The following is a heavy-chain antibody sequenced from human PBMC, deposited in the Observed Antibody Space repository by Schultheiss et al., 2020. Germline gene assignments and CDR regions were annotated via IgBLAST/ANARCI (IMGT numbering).Heavy chain of an antibody. CDR1: GYTFTSYG. V-gene: IGHV1-2*02. Sequence: ASVKVSCKASGYTFTSYGISWVRQAPGQGLEWMGWMNPNSGGTNYAQKFQGRVTMTRDTSISTAYMELSRLRSDDTAVYYCARGYYYTMDVWGQGTTVTVSS. CDR2: MNPNSGGT. J-gene: IGHJ6*02. CDR3: ARGYYYTMDV.